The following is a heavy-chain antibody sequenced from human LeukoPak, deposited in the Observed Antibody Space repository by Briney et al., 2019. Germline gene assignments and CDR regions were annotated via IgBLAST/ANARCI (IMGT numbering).Heavy chain of an antibody. J-gene: IGHJ4*02. CDR1: GFTFSSYG. V-gene: IGHV3-30*03. CDR3: GRLSGSYFDY. Sequence: GGSLRLSCAASGFTFSSYGMHWVRQAPGKGLEWVAVISYDGSNKYYADSVKGRFTISRDNSKNTLYLQMNSLRAEDTAVYYCGRLSGSYFDYWGQGTQVTVSS. CDR2: ISYDGSNK. D-gene: IGHD1-26*01.